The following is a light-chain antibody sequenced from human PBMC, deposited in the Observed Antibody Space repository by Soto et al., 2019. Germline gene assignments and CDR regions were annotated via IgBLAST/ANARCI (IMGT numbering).Light chain of an antibody. Sequence: DIVMTQFPDSLAVSLGERATINCKSSQSLLYSSNNKNYLAWYQQKPGQPPKLLIYWASTRESGVPDRFSGSGSGTDFTLTISSLQAEDVAVYYCRQYYSTPRTFGQGTKLEIK. J-gene: IGKJ2*02. CDR3: RQYYSTPRT. CDR1: QSLLYSSNNKNY. CDR2: WAS. V-gene: IGKV4-1*01.